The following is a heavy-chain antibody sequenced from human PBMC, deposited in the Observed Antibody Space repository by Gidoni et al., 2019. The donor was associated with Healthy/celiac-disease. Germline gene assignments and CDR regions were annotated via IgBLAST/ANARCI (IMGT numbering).Heavy chain of an antibody. Sequence: QVQLVESGGGVVQPGRSLRLSCAASGFTFSSYAMHWVRQAPGKGLEWVAVISYDGSNRNYADSVKGRFTISRDNSKNTLYLQMNSLRAEDTAVYYCAKVTYYYDSSDHDAFDIWGQGTMVTVSS. D-gene: IGHD3-22*01. CDR3: AKVTYYYDSSDHDAFDI. CDR2: ISYDGSNR. J-gene: IGHJ3*02. V-gene: IGHV3-30*04. CDR1: GFTFSSYA.